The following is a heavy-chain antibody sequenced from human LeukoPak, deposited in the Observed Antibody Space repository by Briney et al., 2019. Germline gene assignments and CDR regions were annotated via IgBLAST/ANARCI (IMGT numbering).Heavy chain of an antibody. V-gene: IGHV3-11*05. J-gene: IGHJ4*02. Sequence: GGSLRLSCAASGFTFSDYYMSWIRQAPGKGPEWVSYISSSRSYTNYADSVKGRFTIPRDNAKNALYLQMNSLRAEDTAVYYCARDREGSRRGAYYFDYWGQGTLVTVSS. CDR1: GFTFSDYY. CDR2: ISSSRSYT. D-gene: IGHD1-26*01. CDR3: ARDREGSRRGAYYFDY.